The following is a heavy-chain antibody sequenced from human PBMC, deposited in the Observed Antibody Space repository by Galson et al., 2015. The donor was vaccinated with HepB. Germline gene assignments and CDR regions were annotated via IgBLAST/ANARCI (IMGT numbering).Heavy chain of an antibody. CDR2: INPNSGGT. V-gene: IGHV1-2*06. D-gene: IGHD3-3*01. CDR3: ARDTQFRSGYYGGSQYNWFDP. J-gene: IGHJ5*02. Sequence: SVKVSCKASGYTFTGYYMHWVRQAPGQGLEWMGRINPNSGGTNYAQKFQGRVTMTRDTSISTAYMELSRLRSDDTAVYYCARDTQFRSGYYGGSQYNWFDPWGQGTLVTVSS. CDR1: GYTFTGYY.